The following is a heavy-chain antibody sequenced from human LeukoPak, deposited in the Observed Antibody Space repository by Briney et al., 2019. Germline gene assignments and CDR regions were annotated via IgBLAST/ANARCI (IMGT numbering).Heavy chain of an antibody. D-gene: IGHD1-14*01. CDR3: ARDRNRLRIFDY. J-gene: IGHJ4*02. Sequence: TPSGTLSLTCAVSGGSISSSNWWSWVRQPPGKGLEWIGEIYHSGSTNYNPSLKSRVTISIDTSKNQFSLKLTSVTAADTAVYYCARDRNRLRIFDYWGQGTLVTVSS. CDR1: GGSISSSNW. V-gene: IGHV4-4*02. CDR2: IYHSGST.